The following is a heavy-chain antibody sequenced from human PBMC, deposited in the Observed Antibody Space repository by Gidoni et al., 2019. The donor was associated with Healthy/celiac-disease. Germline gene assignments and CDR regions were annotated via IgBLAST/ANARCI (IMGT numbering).Heavy chain of an antibody. Sequence: QVQLVQSGAEVKKPGASVKVSCKASGDTFTSHDINWVRQATGQGLEWMGWMNPNSGNTGYAQKFQGRVTMTRTTSIRTAYMELSSLRSEDTAVYYCARASRLVVVTFYYYYGMDVWGQGTTFTVSS. CDR3: ARASRLVVVTFYYYYGMDV. D-gene: IGHD3-22*01. CDR2: MNPNSGNT. CDR1: GDTFTSHD. J-gene: IGHJ6*02. V-gene: IGHV1-8*01.